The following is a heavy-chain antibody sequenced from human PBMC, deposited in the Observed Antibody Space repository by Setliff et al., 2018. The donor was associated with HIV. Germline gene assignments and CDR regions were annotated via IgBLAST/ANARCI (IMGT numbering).Heavy chain of an antibody. D-gene: IGHD5-12*01. CDR2: IYYSGST. V-gene: IGHV4-59*12. CDR1: GGSISNYY. Sequence: PSETLSLTCTVSGGSISNYYWSWIRQTPGKGLEWIGYIYYSGSTNYNPSLKSRVTISVDTSKNQFSLKLSSVTAADTAVYYCARGVFSGYDKGIDYWGQGTLVTVSS. J-gene: IGHJ4*02. CDR3: ARGVFSGYDKGIDY.